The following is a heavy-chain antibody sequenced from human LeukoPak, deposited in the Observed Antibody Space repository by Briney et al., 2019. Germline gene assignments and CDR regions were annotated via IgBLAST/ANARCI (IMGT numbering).Heavy chain of an antibody. CDR1: GYSFTSCW. Sequence: GESLKISCKGSGYSFTSCWISWVRQMPGKGLEWMGRIDPSDSYTNYSPSFQGHVTISADKSISTAYLQRSSLKASDTAMYYCARGVDYYDSSGYDYWGQGTLVTVSS. J-gene: IGHJ4*02. V-gene: IGHV5-10-1*01. D-gene: IGHD3-22*01. CDR3: ARGVDYYDSSGYDY. CDR2: IDPSDSYT.